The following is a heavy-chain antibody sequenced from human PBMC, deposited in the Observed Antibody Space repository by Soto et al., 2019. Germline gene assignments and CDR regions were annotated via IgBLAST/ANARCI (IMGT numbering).Heavy chain of an antibody. Sequence: GSLRLSCPASGFIVSTIYMSWVRQAPGKGLEWVSIIYNEGTTYYADSVKGRFTVSRDDSKNTLYLEIRSLRAEDTAVYYCARDSYTRYWGQGP. J-gene: IGHJ4*02. D-gene: IGHD4-4*01. CDR3: ARDSYTRY. CDR1: GFIVSTIY. V-gene: IGHV3-66*01. CDR2: IYNEGTT.